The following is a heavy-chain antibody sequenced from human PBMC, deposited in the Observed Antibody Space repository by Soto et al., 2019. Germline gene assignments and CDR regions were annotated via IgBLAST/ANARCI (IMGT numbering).Heavy chain of an antibody. J-gene: IGHJ5*02. CDR1: GGSISSYY. D-gene: IGHD3-10*01. CDR3: ARGASHYGSGSYSLNNWFDP. Sequence: SETLSLTCTVSGGSISSYYWSWIRQPPGKGLEWIGYIYYSGSTNYNPSLKSRVTISVDTSKNQFSLKLSSVTAADTAVYYCARGASHYGSGSYSLNNWFDPWGQGTLVTVSS. CDR2: IYYSGST. V-gene: IGHV4-59*01.